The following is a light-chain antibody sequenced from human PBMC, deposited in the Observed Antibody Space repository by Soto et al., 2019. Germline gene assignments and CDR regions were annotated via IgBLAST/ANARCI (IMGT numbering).Light chain of an antibody. J-gene: IGLJ3*02. V-gene: IGLV2-23*03. CDR1: SSDVGNYNL. Sequence: QSALTQPASVSGSPGQSITISCIGSSSDVGNYNLVSWYQNHPGKAPKLIIYEGSQRPSGVSNRFSGSKSGNTASLTISGLQAEDEADYYCCSYSDSSTFLVFGGGTQLTVL. CDR2: EGS. CDR3: CSYSDSSTFLV.